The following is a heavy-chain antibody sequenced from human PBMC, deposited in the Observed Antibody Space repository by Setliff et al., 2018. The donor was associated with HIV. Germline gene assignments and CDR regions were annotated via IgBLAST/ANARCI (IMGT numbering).Heavy chain of an antibody. CDR1: GGSITGYY. CDR3: ARHRDGGTYPLDS. V-gene: IGHV4-59*08. CDR2: IYYSGNT. Sequence: PSETLSLTCTVSGGSITGYYWCWIRQPQGKGLEWVGWIYYSGNTRYHPSLKNRVPISLDTSKNQFSLQLTSVTAADSSVYYCARHRDGGTYPLDSWGQGTPVTVSS. D-gene: IGHD1-26*01. J-gene: IGHJ4*02.